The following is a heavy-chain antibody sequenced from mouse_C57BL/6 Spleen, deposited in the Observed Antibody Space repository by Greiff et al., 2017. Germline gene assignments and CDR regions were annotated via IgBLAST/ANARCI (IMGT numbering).Heavy chain of an antibody. D-gene: IGHD2-10*01. CDR2: IWSDGST. J-gene: IGHJ4*01. CDR3: AISYYGNYDYAMDY. V-gene: IGHV2-6*03. Sequence: VHLVESGPGLVAPSQCLSISCTASGFSLTSYGVHWVRQPPGKGLEWLVVIWSDGSTTYNSALKSRLSISNDNSKSQVFLKMNSLPTDDTAMYYCAISYYGNYDYAMDYWGQGTSVTVSS. CDR1: GFSLTSYG.